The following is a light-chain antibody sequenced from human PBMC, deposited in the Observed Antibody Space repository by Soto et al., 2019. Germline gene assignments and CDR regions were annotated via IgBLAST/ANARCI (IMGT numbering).Light chain of an antibody. V-gene: IGLV1-47*01. CDR3: AAWDASVSGPA. J-gene: IGLJ2*01. CDR1: NSNIGSKY. Sequence: QAVLTQPPSASGTPGQRVTISCSGSNSNIGSKYVYWYQQVPGTAPNLVMYRNNKRPAGVPHRFSGSKSGPSASLAISGLRSEDEADYYCAAWDASVSGPAFGGGTKLTV. CDR2: RNN.